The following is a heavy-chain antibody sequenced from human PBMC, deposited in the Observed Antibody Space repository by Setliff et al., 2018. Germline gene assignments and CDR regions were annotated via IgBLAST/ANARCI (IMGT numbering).Heavy chain of an antibody. Sequence: GGSLRLSCEGSGLTLSHYWMHWVRQGPGKGLVWVSYINFDGTSTNYADSVKGRFTISRDNAKNTVYLQLNRLRADDTAVYYCARVWFGNMDVWGKGTTVTVSS. V-gene: IGHV3-74*01. CDR1: GLTLSHYW. J-gene: IGHJ6*03. D-gene: IGHD3-10*01. CDR3: ARVWFGNMDV. CDR2: INFDGTST.